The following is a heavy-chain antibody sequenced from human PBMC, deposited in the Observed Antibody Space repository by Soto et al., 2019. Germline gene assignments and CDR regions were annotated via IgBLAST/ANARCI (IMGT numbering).Heavy chain of an antibody. D-gene: IGHD3-3*01. V-gene: IGHV1-46*01. J-gene: IGHJ4*02. CDR1: GYTFTSYY. CDR2: INPSGGST. CDR3: AREGIGHLVVIIPLDY. Sequence: SVKVSCKASGYTFTSYYMHWVRQAPGQGLEWMGIINPSGGSTSYAQKFQGRVTMTRDTSTSTVYMELSSLRSEDTAVYYCAREGIGHLVVIIPLDYWGQGTLVTVSS.